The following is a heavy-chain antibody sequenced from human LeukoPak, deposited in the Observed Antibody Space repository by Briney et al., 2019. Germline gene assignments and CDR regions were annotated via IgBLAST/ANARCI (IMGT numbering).Heavy chain of an antibody. Sequence: ASVKVSCKASGGTFSSYAISWVRQAPGQGLEWMGVINPRGGSTTYAQKFRGRITMTRDTSTSTVYMELSSLRSEDTAVYYCARELFSNYNGLDVWGQGTTVTVSS. J-gene: IGHJ6*02. CDR1: GGTFSSYA. CDR3: ARELFSNYNGLDV. V-gene: IGHV1-46*01. CDR2: INPRGGST.